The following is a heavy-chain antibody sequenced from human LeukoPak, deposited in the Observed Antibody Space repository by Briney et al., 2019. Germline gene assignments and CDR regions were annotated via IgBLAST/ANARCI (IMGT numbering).Heavy chain of an antibody. D-gene: IGHD2-2*01. CDR2: IYHSGST. J-gene: IGHJ5*02. Sequence: SETLSLTCAVSGGSISSSNWWSWVRQPPGKGLEWIGEIYHSGSTNYNPSLKSRVTISVDKSKNQFSLKLSSVTAADTAVYYCAREAVVVPPFGFDPWGQGTLVTVSS. V-gene: IGHV4-4*02. CDR1: GGSISSSNW. CDR3: AREAVVVPPFGFDP.